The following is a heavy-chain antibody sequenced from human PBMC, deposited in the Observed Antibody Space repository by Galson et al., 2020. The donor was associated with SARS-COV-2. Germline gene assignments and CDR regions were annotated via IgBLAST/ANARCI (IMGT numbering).Heavy chain of an antibody. CDR3: ARMIAVAASFDY. V-gene: IGHV2-70*11. Sequence: SDPTLVKPTQTLTLTCTFSGFSLSTSGMCVSWIRQPPGKALEWLARIDWDDDKYYSTSLKTRLTISKDTSKNQVVLTMTNMDPVDTATYYCARMIAVAASFDYWGQGTRVTVSS. CDR2: IDWDDDK. CDR1: GFSLSTSGMC. J-gene: IGHJ4*02. D-gene: IGHD6-19*01.